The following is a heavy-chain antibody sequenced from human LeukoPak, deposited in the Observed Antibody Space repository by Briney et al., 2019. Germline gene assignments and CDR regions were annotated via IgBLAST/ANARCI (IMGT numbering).Heavy chain of an antibody. D-gene: IGHD4/OR15-4a*01. V-gene: IGHV3-7*01. CDR2: IKLDGSVK. Sequence: GGSLRLSCAAFGFTFSNYWMNWVRQAPGKGLEWVAIIKLDGSVKYYVGSVKGRFTISRDNAKNSLYLQMNSLRAEDTAVYHCVREASGGAKGVSGTFDIWGQGTLVTVSS. CDR3: VREASGGAKGVSGTFDI. J-gene: IGHJ3*02. CDR1: GFTFSNYW.